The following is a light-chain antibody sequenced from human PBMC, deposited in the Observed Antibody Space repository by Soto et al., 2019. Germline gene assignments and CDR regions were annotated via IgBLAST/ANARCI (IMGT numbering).Light chain of an antibody. CDR2: DAS. CDR1: QSVSNN. J-gene: IGKJ1*01. CDR3: QQDHNWPPWT. Sequence: ILMTQSPATLSVSPCERATLSCRASQSVSNNLAWYQQKPGQAPRLLIYDASITSTGIPARFSGSGSGTEFTLTISGLPSEDVAVYSCQQDHNWPPWTFGQGTKVVIK. V-gene: IGKV3-15*01.